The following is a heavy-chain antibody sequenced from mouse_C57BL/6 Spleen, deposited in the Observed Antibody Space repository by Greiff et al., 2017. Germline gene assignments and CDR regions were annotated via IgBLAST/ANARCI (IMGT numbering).Heavy chain of an antibody. CDR2: IYPGDGDT. D-gene: IGHD3-2*02. CDR3: ARGAAQATFLDY. V-gene: IGHV1-80*01. Sequence: QVQLQQSGAELVKPGASVKISCKASGYAFSSYWMNWVKQRPGKGLEWIGQIYPGDGDTNYNGKFKGKATLTADKSSSTAYMQLSSLTSEDSAVXICARGAAQATFLDYGGKGTTLTVSS. J-gene: IGHJ2*01. CDR1: GYAFSSYW.